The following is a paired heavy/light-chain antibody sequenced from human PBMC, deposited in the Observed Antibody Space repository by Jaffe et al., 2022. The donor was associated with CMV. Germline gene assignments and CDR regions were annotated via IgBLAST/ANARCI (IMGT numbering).Light chain of an antibody. CDR1: RFNIGSDH. CDR2: DNN. J-gene: IGLJ3*02. V-gene: IGLV1-51*01. CDR3: GSWDSSLSGGV. Sequence: QSVLTQPPSVSAAPGQKVTISCSGGRFNIGSDHVSWYQQLPGTAPKLLIYDNNKRPSGIPDRFSGSKSGTSATLVITGLQTGDEADYYCGSWDSSLSGGVFGGGTKLTVL.
Heavy chain of an antibody. D-gene: IGHD3-16*01. Sequence: EVQLLESGGGLVQPGGSLRLSCAASGFTFSSYGMHWVRQAPGKGLEWVSSISGSGDDTRYAGSVRGRFTVSRDDSKNTLYLEMNSLRAEDTALYYCARPWGTSASSTWLNPWGQGTLVTVSS. CDR1: GFTFSSYG. CDR3: ARPWGTSASSTWLNP. J-gene: IGHJ5*02. CDR2: ISGSGDDT. V-gene: IGHV3-23*01.